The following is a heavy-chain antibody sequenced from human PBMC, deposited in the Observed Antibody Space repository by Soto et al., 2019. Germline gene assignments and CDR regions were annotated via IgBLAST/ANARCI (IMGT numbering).Heavy chain of an antibody. J-gene: IGHJ5*02. CDR3: ARYSRPYGSGGYWFDP. D-gene: IGHD3-10*01. CDR1: GYTFTGYY. CDR2: INPNSGGT. Sequence: ASVKVSCKASGYTFTGYYMHWVRQAPGQGLEWMGWINPNSGGTNYAQKFQGWVTMTRDTSISTAYMELSRLRSDDTAVYYCARYSRPYGSGGYWFDPWGQGTLVTVSS. V-gene: IGHV1-2*04.